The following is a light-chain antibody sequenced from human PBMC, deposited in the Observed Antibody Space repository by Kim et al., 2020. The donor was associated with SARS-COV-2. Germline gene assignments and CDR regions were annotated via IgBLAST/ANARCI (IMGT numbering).Light chain of an antibody. V-gene: IGKV1-27*01. CDR3: QKYNSAPLT. CDR1: QGIRNY. J-gene: IGKJ4*01. CDR2: AAS. Sequence: ASVGDRVTITCRASQGIRNYLAWYQQKPGKVPKLLIYAASTLQSGVPSRFSGSGSGTDFTLTISGLQPEDVATYYCQKYNSAPLTFGGGTKVDIK.